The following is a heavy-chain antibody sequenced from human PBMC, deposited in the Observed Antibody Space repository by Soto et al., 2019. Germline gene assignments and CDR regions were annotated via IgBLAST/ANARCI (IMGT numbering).Heavy chain of an antibody. CDR1: GFTFSNAW. Sequence: GGSLRLSCAASGFTFSNAWMSWVRQAPGKGLEWVGRIKSKTDGGTTDYAAPVKGRFTISRDDSKNTLYLQMNSLKTEDTAVYYCTTCMRFLEWLSPTLSFDYWGQGTLVTVSS. V-gene: IGHV3-15*01. J-gene: IGHJ4*02. CDR2: IKSKTDGGTT. CDR3: TTCMRFLEWLSPTLSFDY. D-gene: IGHD3-3*01.